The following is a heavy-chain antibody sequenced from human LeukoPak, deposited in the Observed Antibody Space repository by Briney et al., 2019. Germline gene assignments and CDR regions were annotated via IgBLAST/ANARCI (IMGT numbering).Heavy chain of an antibody. J-gene: IGHJ4*02. D-gene: IGHD3-9*01. Sequence: PGGSLRLSCVASGFSFNNYRMTWVRQAPGKGLEWVANIKQDGSEKQYVDSVKGRFAISRDNAKKSLYLQINTLRAEDTAVYYCAIVRYFLGGGFDYWGQGTLVTVSS. CDR1: GFSFNNYR. CDR2: IKQDGSEK. CDR3: AIVRYFLGGGFDY. V-gene: IGHV3-7*03.